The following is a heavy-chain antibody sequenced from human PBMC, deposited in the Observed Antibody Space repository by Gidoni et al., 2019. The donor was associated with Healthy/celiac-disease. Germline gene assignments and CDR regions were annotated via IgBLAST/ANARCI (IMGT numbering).Heavy chain of an antibody. CDR1: GFPFRSYS. D-gene: IGHD4-4*01. Sequence: EVQLFESGVVLVQPGGSLRLSCPASGFPFRSYSLSWVRQAPGKGLEWVSAISGSGGSTYYADSVKGRFTISRDNSKNTLYLQMNSLRAEDTAVYYCAKDQYSNYENYYYYYMDVWGKGTTVTVSS. J-gene: IGHJ6*03. CDR3: AKDQYSNYENYYYYYMDV. CDR2: ISGSGGST. V-gene: IGHV3-23*01.